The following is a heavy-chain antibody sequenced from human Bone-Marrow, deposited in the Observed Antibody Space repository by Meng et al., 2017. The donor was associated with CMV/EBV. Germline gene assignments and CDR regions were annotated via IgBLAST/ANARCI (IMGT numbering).Heavy chain of an antibody. CDR3: ARDRIAVAGLPDY. CDR1: GGTFSSYA. V-gene: IGHV1-18*01. Sequence: TASGGTFSSYAISWVRQAPGQGLEWMGWISAYNGNTNYAQKLQGRVTMTTDTSTSTAYMELRSLRSDDTAVYYCARDRIAVAGLPDYWGQGTLVTVSS. D-gene: IGHD6-19*01. CDR2: ISAYNGNT. J-gene: IGHJ4*02.